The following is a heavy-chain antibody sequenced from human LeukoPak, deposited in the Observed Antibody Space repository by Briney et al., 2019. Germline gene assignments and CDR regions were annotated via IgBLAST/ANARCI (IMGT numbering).Heavy chain of an antibody. D-gene: IGHD2-15*01. V-gene: IGHV4-4*07. Sequence: KPSETLSLTCTVSGGSISSYYWSWIRQPAGKGREWIGRIYTSGSTNYNPSLKSRVTMSVDTSKNQFSLKLSSVTAADTAVYYCARVNRMNPLGYCSGGSCRDYYYYYMDVWGKGTTVTVSS. CDR3: ARVNRMNPLGYCSGGSCRDYYYYYMDV. J-gene: IGHJ6*03. CDR2: IYTSGST. CDR1: GGSISSYY.